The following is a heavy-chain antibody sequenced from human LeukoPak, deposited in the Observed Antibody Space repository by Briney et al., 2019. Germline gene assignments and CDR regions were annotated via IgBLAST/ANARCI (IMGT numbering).Heavy chain of an antibody. J-gene: IGHJ4*02. Sequence: GGSLRLSCAASGFTFSSYAMSWVRQAPGKGLEWVSAISGSGGSTYYADSVKGRFTISRDNSKNTLYLQMNSLRAEDTAVYCCASLVGATIRSGFDYWGQGTLVTVSS. V-gene: IGHV3-23*01. CDR1: GFTFSSYA. CDR2: ISGSGGST. CDR3: ASLVGATIRSGFDY. D-gene: IGHD1-26*01.